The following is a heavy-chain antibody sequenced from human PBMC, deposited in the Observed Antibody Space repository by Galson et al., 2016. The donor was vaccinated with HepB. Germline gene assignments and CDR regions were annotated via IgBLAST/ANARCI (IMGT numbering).Heavy chain of an antibody. V-gene: IGHV3-64D*09. J-gene: IGHJ4*02. CDR3: VNGGY. CDR2: ISINGGIT. D-gene: IGHD4-23*01. Sequence: SLRLSCAASGFTFSNYAMHWVRQAPGKGLEYVSAISINGGITYYADSVKGRFTISRDNSKNTVYLRMSSLRTEDTAVYYCVNGGYWGQGTLVTVSS. CDR1: GFTFSNYA.